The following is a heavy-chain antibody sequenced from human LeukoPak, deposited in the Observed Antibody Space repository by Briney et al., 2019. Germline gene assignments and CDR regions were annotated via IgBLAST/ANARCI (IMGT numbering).Heavy chain of an antibody. CDR3: ARGRRGAFDY. D-gene: IGHD1-26*01. V-gene: IGHV4-30-2*01. CDR1: GGSISSGGYS. CDR2: IYHSGST. J-gene: IGHJ4*02. Sequence: PSETLSLTCAVSGGSISSGGYSWSWIRQPPGKGLEWIGYIYHSGSTYCNSSLKSRVTISVDRSKNQFSLKLSSVTAADTAVYYCARGRRGAFDYWGQGTLVTVSS.